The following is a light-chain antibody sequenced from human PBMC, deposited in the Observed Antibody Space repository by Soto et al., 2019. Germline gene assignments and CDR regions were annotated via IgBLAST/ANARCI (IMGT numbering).Light chain of an antibody. J-gene: IGLJ2*01. CDR1: SSDIGGSDF. CDR3: CSYTTTNTVV. V-gene: IGLV2-14*01. Sequence: QSVLTQPASVSGSPGQSITISCTGTSSDIGGSDFVSWYQQHPGKAPKLVMSEVNNRPSGVSSRFSGSKSGNTASLTSSGLQAEDEADYYCCSYTTTNTVVFGGGTKLTVL. CDR2: EVN.